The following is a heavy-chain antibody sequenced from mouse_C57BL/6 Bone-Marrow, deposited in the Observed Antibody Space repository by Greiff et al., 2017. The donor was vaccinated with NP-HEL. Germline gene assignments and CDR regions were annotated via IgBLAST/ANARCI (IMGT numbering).Heavy chain of an antibody. CDR1: GFNIKDDY. CDR3: TTHYYGSSPSYWYFDV. Sequence: EVKVVESGAELVRPGASVKLSCTASGFNIKDDYMHWVKQRPEQGLEWIGWIDPENGDTEYASKFQGKATITADTSSNTAYLQLSSLTSEDTAVYYCTTHYYGSSPSYWYFDVWGTGTTVTVSS. D-gene: IGHD1-1*01. J-gene: IGHJ1*03. CDR2: IDPENGDT. V-gene: IGHV14-4*01.